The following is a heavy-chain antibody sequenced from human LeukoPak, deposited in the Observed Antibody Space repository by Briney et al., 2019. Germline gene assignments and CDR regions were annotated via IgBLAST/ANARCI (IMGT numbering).Heavy chain of an antibody. V-gene: IGHV3-7*01. CDR2: INQGGSVQ. CDR3: ARVEYSGWNLEY. D-gene: IGHD5-12*01. J-gene: IGHJ4*02. CDR1: GFTFSTYW. Sequence: GGSLRLSCVASGFTFSTYWMTWVRQAPGKGLEWVANINQGGSVQYYMDSVKGRFTISRDDAKNSLYVQMNSLRDEDTAVYYCARVEYSGWNLEYWGQGTLVTVSS.